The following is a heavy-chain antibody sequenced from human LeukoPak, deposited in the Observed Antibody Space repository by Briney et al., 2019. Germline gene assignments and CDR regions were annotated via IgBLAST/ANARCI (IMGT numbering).Heavy chain of an antibody. CDR3: ASGDYDSSGYYYSGYFQH. V-gene: IGHV4-59*08. D-gene: IGHD3-22*01. Sequence: PSETLSLTCTVSGGSISSYYWSWIRQPPGKGLEWIGYIYYSGSTNYNPSLKSRVTISVDTSKNQFSLKLSSVTAADTAVYYCASGDYDSSGYYYSGYFQHWGQGTLVTVSS. CDR1: GGSISSYY. CDR2: IYYSGST. J-gene: IGHJ1*01.